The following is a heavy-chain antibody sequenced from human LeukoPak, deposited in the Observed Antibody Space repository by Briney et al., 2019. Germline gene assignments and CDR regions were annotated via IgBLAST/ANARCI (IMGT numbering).Heavy chain of an antibody. CDR1: GFTFSSYA. CDR2: ISGSGGST. D-gene: IGHD1-26*01. Sequence: GGSLRLSCAASGFTFSSYAMSWVRQAPGKGLEWVSAISGSGGSTYYADSVKGRFTISRDNSKNTLYLQMNGLRAEDTAVYYCAKHAPPHTGSPLRAALDYWGQGTLVTVSS. V-gene: IGHV3-23*01. J-gene: IGHJ4*02. CDR3: AKHAPPHTGSPLRAALDY.